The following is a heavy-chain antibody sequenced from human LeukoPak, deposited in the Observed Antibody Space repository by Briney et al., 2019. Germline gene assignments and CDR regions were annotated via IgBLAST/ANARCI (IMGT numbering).Heavy chain of an antibody. CDR2: ISYDGRNK. Sequence: PGGSLRLSCAASGFTFSNSGMHWVRQAPGKGLEWVAVISYDGRNKYYTDSAKGRFTISRDNSKNTAYLQMNSLRAEDTAVYYCAKDHSIAAAGYYFDYWGQGTLVTVSS. V-gene: IGHV3-30*18. CDR1: GFTFSNSG. D-gene: IGHD6-25*01. J-gene: IGHJ4*02. CDR3: AKDHSIAAAGYYFDY.